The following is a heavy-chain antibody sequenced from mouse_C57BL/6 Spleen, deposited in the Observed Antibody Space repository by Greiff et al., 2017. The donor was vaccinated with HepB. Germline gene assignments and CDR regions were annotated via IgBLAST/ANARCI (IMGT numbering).Heavy chain of an antibody. V-gene: IGHV1-63*01. CDR2: IYPGGGYT. D-gene: IGHD1-1*01. CDR1: GYTFTNYW. CDR3: AREGGPTTVFDY. J-gene: IGHJ2*01. Sequence: QVHVKQSGAELVRPGTSVKMSCKASGYTFTNYWIGWAKQRPGHGLEWIGDIYPGGGYTNYNEKFKGKATLTADKSSSTAYMQFSSLTSEDSAIYYCAREGGPTTVFDYWGQGTTLTVSS.